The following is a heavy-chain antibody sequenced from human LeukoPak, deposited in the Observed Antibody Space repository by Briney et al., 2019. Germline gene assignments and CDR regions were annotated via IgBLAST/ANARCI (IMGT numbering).Heavy chain of an antibody. CDR3: ARGYCTSSSCFARHWFDP. J-gene: IGHJ5*02. CDR2: IYYSGNT. CDR1: GGSISSGGYY. V-gene: IGHV4-31*03. D-gene: IGHD2-2*01. Sequence: SQTLSLTCTVSGGSISSGGYYWSWIRQHPGKGLEWIGYIYYSGNTCYNPSLKSRVTISVDTSKNQFSLKLSSVTAADTAVYYCARGYCTSSSCFARHWFDPWGQGTLVTVSS.